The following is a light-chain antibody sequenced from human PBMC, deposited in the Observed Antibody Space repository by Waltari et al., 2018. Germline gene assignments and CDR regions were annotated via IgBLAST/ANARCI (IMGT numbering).Light chain of an antibody. CDR3: ASWDDDLSGVV. Sequence: QSLLPQPPSASGTPGHRVTISCSATCSNIRSIFVYWYQQLPGTAAKLLMSRNNQRPSGVPDRISGSKSGTSASLAISGLRSEDEAEYYCASWDDDLSGVVFGGGTKVTVL. V-gene: IGLV1-47*01. CDR2: RNN. J-gene: IGLJ2*01. CDR1: CSNIRSIF.